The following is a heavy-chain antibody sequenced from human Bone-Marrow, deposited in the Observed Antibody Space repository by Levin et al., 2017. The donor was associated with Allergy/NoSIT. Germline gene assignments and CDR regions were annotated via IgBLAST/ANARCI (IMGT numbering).Heavy chain of an antibody. Sequence: SETLSLTCTVSGGSISSGDYYWSWIRQPPGKGLEWIGYIYYSGSTYYNPSLKSRVTISVDTSKNQFSLKLSSVTAADTAVYYCARVRGSGNWFDPWGQGTLVTVSS. CDR3: ARVRGSGNWFDP. CDR2: IYYSGST. V-gene: IGHV4-30-4*01. CDR1: GGSISSGDYY. D-gene: IGHD3-10*01. J-gene: IGHJ5*02.